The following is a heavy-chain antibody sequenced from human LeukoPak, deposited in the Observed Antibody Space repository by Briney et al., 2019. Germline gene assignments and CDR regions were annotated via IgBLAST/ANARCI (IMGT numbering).Heavy chain of an antibody. Sequence: PSETLSLTCAVYGGSFGGYYWSWIRQPPGKGLEWIGEINHSGSTNYNPSLKSRVTISVDTSKNQFSLKLSSVTAADTAVYYRARGIAADYWGQGTLVTVSS. CDR3: ARGIAADY. CDR2: INHSGST. V-gene: IGHV4-34*01. CDR1: GGSFGGYY. D-gene: IGHD2-21*01. J-gene: IGHJ4*02.